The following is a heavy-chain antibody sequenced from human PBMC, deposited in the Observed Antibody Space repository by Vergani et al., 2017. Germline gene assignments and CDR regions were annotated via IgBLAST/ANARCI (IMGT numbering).Heavy chain of an antibody. D-gene: IGHD3-10*01. CDR2: ISSSGSTI. CDR1: GFTFSDYY. Sequence: QVQLVESGGGVVQPGRSLRLSCAASGFTFSDYYMSWIRQAPGKGLEWVSYISSSGSTIYYADSVKGRFTISRDNAKNSLYLQMNSLRAEDTAVYYCAREESDDYGSGSRGFDYWGQGTLVTVSS. J-gene: IGHJ4*02. CDR3: AREESDDYGSGSRGFDY. V-gene: IGHV3-11*01.